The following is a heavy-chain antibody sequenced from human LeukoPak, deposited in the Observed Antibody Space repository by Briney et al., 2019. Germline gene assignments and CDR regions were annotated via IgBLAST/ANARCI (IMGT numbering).Heavy chain of an antibody. D-gene: IGHD5-12*01. J-gene: IGHJ4*02. Sequence: PGGSLRLSCAASGFTFSSYSMNWVRQAPGKGLEWVSSISSSSSYIYYADSVKGRFTISRDNAKNSLYLQMSSLRAEDTAVYYCARGGTNVDIVATTDSDFDYWGQGTLVTVSS. V-gene: IGHV3-21*01. CDR3: ARGGTNVDIVATTDSDFDY. CDR2: ISSSSSYI. CDR1: GFTFSSYS.